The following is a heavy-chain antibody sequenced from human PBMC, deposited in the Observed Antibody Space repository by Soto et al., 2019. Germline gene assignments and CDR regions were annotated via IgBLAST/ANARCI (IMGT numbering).Heavy chain of an antibody. CDR3: ARERVVAATD. CDR1: GFTVSSNY. D-gene: IGHD2-15*01. CDR2: IYSGGST. V-gene: IGHV3-66*01. Sequence: EVQLVESGGGLVQPGGSLRLSCAASGFTVSSNYMSWVRQAPGKGLEWVSVIYSGGSTNYADSVEGRFTISRDNSKNTLYLQMNSLRAEDTAVYYCARERVVAATDWGQGTLVTVSS. J-gene: IGHJ4*02.